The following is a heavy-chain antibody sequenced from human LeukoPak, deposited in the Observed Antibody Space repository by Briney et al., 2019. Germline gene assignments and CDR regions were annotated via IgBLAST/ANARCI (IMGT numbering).Heavy chain of an antibody. J-gene: IGHJ4*02. Sequence: PWASVKVSCKASGYTFTGYYMHWVRQAPGQGLEWMGWINPNTGDTNFAQKCQGRPTMTRDTSITTAYMELSGQRSDDTAVYYCERASQQCVVLGYWGQGTLVTVSS. V-gene: IGHV1-2*02. D-gene: IGHD2-21*01. CDR1: GYTFTGYY. CDR2: INPNTGDT. CDR3: ERASQQCVVLGY.